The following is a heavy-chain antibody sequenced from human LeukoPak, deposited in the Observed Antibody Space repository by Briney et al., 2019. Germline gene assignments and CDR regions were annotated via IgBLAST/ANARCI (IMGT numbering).Heavy chain of an antibody. J-gene: IGHJ6*02. V-gene: IGHV3-15*05. CDR2: IYRNADGGTT. Sequence: GGSLRLSCAASGFTFSNAWMTWVRQAPGKGLEWVGRIYRNADGGTTDYAAPVKGRFTISRDDSKNTLYLQMSSLKTEDTAVYYCTTDSYCSTTTCYASSNYYYGLDAWGQGTSVTVSS. CDR1: GFTFSNAW. CDR3: TTDSYCSTTTCYASSNYYYGLDA. D-gene: IGHD2-2*01.